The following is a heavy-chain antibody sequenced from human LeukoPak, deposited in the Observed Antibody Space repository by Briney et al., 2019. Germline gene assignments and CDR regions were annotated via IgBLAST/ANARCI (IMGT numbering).Heavy chain of an antibody. Sequence: SVKVSCKASGGTFSSYAISWVRQAPGQGLEWMGGIIPIFGTANYAQKFQGRVTITTDGSTSTAYMELSSLRSEDTAVYYCVSTYYYDSSDYWGQGTLVTVSS. V-gene: IGHV1-69*05. D-gene: IGHD3-22*01. CDR3: VSTYYYDSSDY. CDR2: IIPIFGTA. CDR1: GGTFSSYA. J-gene: IGHJ4*02.